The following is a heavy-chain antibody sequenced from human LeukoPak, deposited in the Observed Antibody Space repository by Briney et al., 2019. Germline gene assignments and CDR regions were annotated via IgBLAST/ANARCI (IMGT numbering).Heavy chain of an antibody. J-gene: IGHJ3*02. V-gene: IGHV4-34*01. CDR1: GGSFSGYY. CDR2: INHSGST. CDR3: ASLWPYQLSAFDI. D-gene: IGHD2-2*01. Sequence: SETLSLTCAVYGGSFSGYYWSWIRQPPGKGLEWVGEINHSGSTNYNPSLKSRVTISVDTSKNQFSLKLSSVTAADTAVYYCASLWPYQLSAFDIWGQGTMVTVSS.